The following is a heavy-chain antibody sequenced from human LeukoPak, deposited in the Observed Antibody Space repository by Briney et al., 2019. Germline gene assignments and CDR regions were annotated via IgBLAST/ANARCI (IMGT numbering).Heavy chain of an antibody. V-gene: IGHV3-23*01. Sequence: GGSLRLSCAASGFTFSSYAMSWVRQAPGKGLEWVSAISGSGGSTYYADSVKGRFTISRDNSKNTLYLQMNSLRAEDTAVYYCARMGILTMIVPPGFDYWGQGTLVTVSS. J-gene: IGHJ4*02. CDR3: ARMGILTMIVPPGFDY. D-gene: IGHD3-22*01. CDR2: ISGSGGST. CDR1: GFTFSSYA.